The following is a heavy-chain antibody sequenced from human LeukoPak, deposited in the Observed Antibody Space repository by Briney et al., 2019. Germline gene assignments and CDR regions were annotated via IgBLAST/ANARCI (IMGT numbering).Heavy chain of an antibody. Sequence: ASVKVSCKASGYTFTSYGISWVRQAPGQGPEWMGWISGYNGNTNYAQKLQGRVTVTTDTSTSTAYMEVRSLRSEDTAVYYCARGGTAMVLDYWGQGTLVTVSS. J-gene: IGHJ4*02. CDR3: ARGGTAMVLDY. V-gene: IGHV1-18*01. D-gene: IGHD5-18*01. CDR2: ISGYNGNT. CDR1: GYTFTSYG.